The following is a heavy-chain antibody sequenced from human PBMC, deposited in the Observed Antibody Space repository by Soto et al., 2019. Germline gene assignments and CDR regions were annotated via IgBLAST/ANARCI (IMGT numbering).Heavy chain of an antibody. D-gene: IGHD6-13*01. V-gene: IGHV4-4*02. CDR1: GGSISSSNW. J-gene: IGHJ6*02. Sequence: SETLSLTCAVSGGSISSSNWWSWVRQPPGKGLEWIGEIYHSGSTNYNPSLKSRVTISVDKSKNQFSLKLSSVTAADTAVYYCARASRRGAAAENGMDVWGQGTTVTVSS. CDR2: IYHSGST. CDR3: ARASRRGAAAENGMDV.